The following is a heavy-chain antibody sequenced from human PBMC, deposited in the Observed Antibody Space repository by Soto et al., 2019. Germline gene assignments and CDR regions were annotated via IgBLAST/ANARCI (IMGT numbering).Heavy chain of an antibody. Sequence: ASVKVSCKASGYTFTSYGISWVRQAPGQGLEWMGWISAYNGNTNYAQKLQGRVTMTTDTSTRTAYMELRSLRSDDTAVYYCARVVWFGELLWDDYYYYMDVWGKGTTVTVSS. CDR2: ISAYNGNT. V-gene: IGHV1-18*01. J-gene: IGHJ6*03. CDR1: GYTFTSYG. D-gene: IGHD3-10*01. CDR3: ARVVWFGELLWDDYYYYMDV.